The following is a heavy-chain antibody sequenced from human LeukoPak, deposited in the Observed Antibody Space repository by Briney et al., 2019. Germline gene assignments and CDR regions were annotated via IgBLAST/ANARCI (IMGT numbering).Heavy chain of an antibody. CDR3: ARGPRIPYYYDSSGYYPFDY. D-gene: IGHD3-22*01. Sequence: ASVKVSCKASGYTLTTYAMHWVRQAPGQRLEWMGWINAGNGNTKYSQEFQGRVTITRDTSASTAYMELSSLRSEDMAVYYCARGPRIPYYYDSSGYYPFDYWGQGTLVTVSS. CDR2: INAGNGNT. J-gene: IGHJ4*02. V-gene: IGHV1-3*03. CDR1: GYTLTTYA.